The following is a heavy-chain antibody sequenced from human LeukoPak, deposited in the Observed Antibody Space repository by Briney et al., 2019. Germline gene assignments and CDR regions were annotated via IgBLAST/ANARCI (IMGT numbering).Heavy chain of an antibody. J-gene: IGHJ4*02. CDR3: AREDGYNVDY. CDR1: GFTFSSYE. Sequence: GGSLRLSCAASGFTFSSYEMNWVRQAPGKGLEWVSYISSSGSTIYYADSVKGRFTISRDNAKNSLYLQMNSLRAEDTAVYYCAREDGYNVDYWGQGTLVTVSS. V-gene: IGHV3-48*03. CDR2: ISSSGSTI. D-gene: IGHD5-24*01.